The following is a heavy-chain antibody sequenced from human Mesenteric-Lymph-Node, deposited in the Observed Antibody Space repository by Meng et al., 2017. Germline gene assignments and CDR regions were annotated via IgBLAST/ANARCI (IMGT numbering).Heavy chain of an antibody. J-gene: IGHJ4*02. CDR2: INAVNGNT. D-gene: IGHD5-18*01. Sequence: GQVVESGAEVKKPGASVKVFCHASGYIFTTYSLFWVRQAPGQRLEWMGWINAVNGNTKYSQKFRDRVTITRDTSASTAYMELRSLRPEDTATYFCARVGETAMVGGLEYWGQGTLVTVSS. V-gene: IGHV1-3*01. CDR3: ARVGETAMVGGLEY. CDR1: GYIFTTYS.